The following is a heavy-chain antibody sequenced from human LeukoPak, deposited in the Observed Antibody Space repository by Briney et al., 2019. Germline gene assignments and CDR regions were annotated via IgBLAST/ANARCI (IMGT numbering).Heavy chain of an antibody. V-gene: IGHV4-39*07. CDR2: IYHSGST. CDR3: AREIRAADAFDI. CDR1: GGSISSGGYY. Sequence: PSETLSLTCTVSGGSISSGGYYWSWVRQPPGKGLEWIGEIYHSGSTNYNPSLKSRVTISVDKSKNQFSLKLSSVTAADTAVYYCAREIRAADAFDIWGQGTMVTVSS. J-gene: IGHJ3*02. D-gene: IGHD5-18*01.